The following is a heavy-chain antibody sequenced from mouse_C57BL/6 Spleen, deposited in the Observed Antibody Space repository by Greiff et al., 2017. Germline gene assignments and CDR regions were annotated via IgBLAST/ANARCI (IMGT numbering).Heavy chain of an antibody. D-gene: IGHD1-1*01. CDR3: ARYYYGSSHWYFDV. CDR2: IYPGDGDT. V-gene: IGHV1-82*01. J-gene: IGHJ1*03. CDR1: GYAFSSSW. Sequence: VQLKQSGPELVKPGASVKISCKASGYAFSSSWMNWVKQRPGKGLEWIGRIYPGDGDTNYNGKFKGKATLTADKSSSTAYMQLSSLTSEDSAVYFCARYYYGSSHWYFDVWGTGTTVTVSS.